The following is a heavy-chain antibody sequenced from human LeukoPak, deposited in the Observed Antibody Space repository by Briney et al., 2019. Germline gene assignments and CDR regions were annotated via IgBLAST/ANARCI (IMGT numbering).Heavy chain of an antibody. D-gene: IGHD6-19*01. Sequence: ASVKVSCKASGYTFTSYYMHWVRQAPGQGLERMGIINPSGGSTSYAQKFQGRVTMTRDTSTSTVYMELSSLRSEDTAVYYCARDYARGSSGWYFDYWGQGTLVTVSS. CDR2: INPSGGST. CDR1: GYTFTSYY. CDR3: ARDYARGSSGWYFDY. V-gene: IGHV1-46*01. J-gene: IGHJ4*02.